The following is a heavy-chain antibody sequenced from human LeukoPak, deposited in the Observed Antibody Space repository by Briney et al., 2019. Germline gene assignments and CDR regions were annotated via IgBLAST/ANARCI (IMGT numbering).Heavy chain of an antibody. D-gene: IGHD1-26*01. CDR1: GDSVSSNSAA. J-gene: IGHJ4*02. V-gene: IGHV6-1*01. Sequence: SQTLSITCVISGDSVSSNSAAWNWIRQSPSRGLEWLGRTYYRSKWYNDYAISVKGRITIDPDTCKNQFSLQLTSVNSDDTAVYYCARDAPRTTSHLDYWGQGTLVTVSS. CDR3: ARDAPRTTSHLDY. CDR2: TYYRSKWYN.